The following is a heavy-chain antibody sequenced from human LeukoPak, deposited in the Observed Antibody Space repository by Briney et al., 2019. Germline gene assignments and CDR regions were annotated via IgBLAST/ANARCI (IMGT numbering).Heavy chain of an antibody. CDR1: GGSISSSSHY. CDR2: IYYSGST. Sequence: SETLSLTCTVSGGSISSSSHYWGWIRQPPGKGLEWIGSIYYSGSTYYNPSLKSRVTISVDTSKNQFSLKLSSVTAAETAVYYCAREGRYRYGYNEYHSYMDIWGKGTTVTVSS. D-gene: IGHD5-24*01. V-gene: IGHV4-39*07. J-gene: IGHJ6*03. CDR3: AREGRYRYGYNEYHSYMDI.